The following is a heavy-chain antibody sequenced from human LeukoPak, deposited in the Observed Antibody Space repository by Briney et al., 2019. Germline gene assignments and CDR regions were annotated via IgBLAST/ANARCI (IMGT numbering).Heavy chain of an antibody. Sequence: GGSLRLSCAASGFTFTNAWMSWVRQAPGKGLEWVANIKQDGSEKYYVDSVKGRFTISRDNAKNSLYLQMNSLRAEDTAVYYCARDRSSSFDYWGQGTLVTVSS. D-gene: IGHD6-6*01. CDR1: GFTFTNAW. CDR2: IKQDGSEK. V-gene: IGHV3-7*01. J-gene: IGHJ4*02. CDR3: ARDRSSSFDY.